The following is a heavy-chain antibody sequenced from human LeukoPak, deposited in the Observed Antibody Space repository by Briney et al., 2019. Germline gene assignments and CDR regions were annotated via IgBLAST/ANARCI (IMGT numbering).Heavy chain of an antibody. D-gene: IGHD1-7*01. CDR1: GFTFSSFS. CDR2: IRGSGTST. V-gene: IGHV3-48*04. Sequence: GGSLRLSCAASGFTFSSFSMNWVRQAPGKGLEWVSYIRGSGTSTDYTGSVKGRFTISRDNAKNSLYLQMNSLRAEDTAVYYCARMNYVSSGWGAPFDYWGQGTLVTVSS. J-gene: IGHJ4*02. CDR3: ARMNYVSSGWGAPFDY.